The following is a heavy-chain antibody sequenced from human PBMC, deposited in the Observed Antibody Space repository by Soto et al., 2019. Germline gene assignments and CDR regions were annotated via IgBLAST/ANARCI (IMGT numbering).Heavy chain of an antibody. CDR3: ARDGIAVRNYYGLDV. CDR1: DGCICNYY. J-gene: IGHJ6*02. V-gene: IGHV4-4*07. Sequence: HSDSLSLACTVSDGCICNYYWSWIRQPAGKGVEWIGRIYTSGSTNYNPSLKSRVTMSVDTSKNQFSLKLRSVTAAETAVYYCARDGIAVRNYYGLDVWGQGTTVTVSS. CDR2: IYTSGST. D-gene: IGHD6-6*01.